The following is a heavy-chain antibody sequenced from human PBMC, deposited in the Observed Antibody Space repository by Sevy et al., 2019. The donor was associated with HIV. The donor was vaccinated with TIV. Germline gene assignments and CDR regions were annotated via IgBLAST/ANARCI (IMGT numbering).Heavy chain of an antibody. CDR1: GYTFTGYY. V-gene: IGHV1-2*02. CDR3: TRSAAEAKNFYCGSDCYSDY. J-gene: IGHJ4*02. CDR2: INPNSGGT. Sequence: ASVKVSCKASGYTFTGYYLHWVRQAPGQGLEWMGWINPNSGGTNYTPKFQGRVTMTRDTSISTASMELSRLRSDDTAVYYCTRSAAEAKNFYCGSDCYSDYWGQGTLVTVSS. D-gene: IGHD2-21*02.